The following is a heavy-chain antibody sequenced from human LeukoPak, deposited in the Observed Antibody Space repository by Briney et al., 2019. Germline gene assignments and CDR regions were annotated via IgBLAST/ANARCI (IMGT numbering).Heavy chain of an antibody. J-gene: IGHJ4*02. D-gene: IGHD3-16*02. CDR3: ARVKDYVGGSYRPYYFDY. CDR2: IIPIFGTA. CDR1: GGTFSSYA. V-gene: IGHV1-69*13. Sequence: SVKVSCKASGGTFSSYAISWVRQAPGQRLEWMGGIIPIFGTANYAQKFQGRVTITADESTSTAYMELSSLRSEDTAVYYCARVKDYVGGSYRPYYFDYWGQRTLVTVSS.